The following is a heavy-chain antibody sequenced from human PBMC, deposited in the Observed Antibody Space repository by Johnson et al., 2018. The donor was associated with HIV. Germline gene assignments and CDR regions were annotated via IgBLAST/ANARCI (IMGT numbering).Heavy chain of an antibody. V-gene: IGHV3-30*04. CDR2: ISYEGGTR. CDR3: TRVVNSEGGSI. D-gene: IGHD3-16*01. Sequence: QVQLVESGGGVVQPGRSLRLSCAASGFTCSSYAMHWVRQAPGKGLEWVAVISYEGGTRDYAAPVKGRFTISRDDSKNTLYRQINSLKTDDTAVYYCTRVVNSEGGSIWGQGTMVTVSS. J-gene: IGHJ3*02. CDR1: GFTCSSYA.